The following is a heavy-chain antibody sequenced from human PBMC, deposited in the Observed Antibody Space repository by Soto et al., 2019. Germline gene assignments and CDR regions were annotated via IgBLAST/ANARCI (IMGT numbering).Heavy chain of an antibody. D-gene: IGHD6-6*01. CDR3: AKDLSSSSLDY. Sequence: QSGGSLRLSCAASGFTFSSYGMHWVRQAPGKGLEWVAVISYDGSNKYYADSVKGRFTISRDNSKNTLYLQMNSLRAEDTAVYYCAKDLSSSSLDYWGQGTLVTVSS. CDR2: ISYDGSNK. J-gene: IGHJ4*02. V-gene: IGHV3-30*18. CDR1: GFTFSSYG.